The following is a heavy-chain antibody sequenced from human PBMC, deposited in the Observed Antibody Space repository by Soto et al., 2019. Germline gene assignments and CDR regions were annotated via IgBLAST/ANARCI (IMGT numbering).Heavy chain of an antibody. CDR1: GGTFSSYG. D-gene: IGHD6-6*01. J-gene: IGHJ4*02. CDR3: AREGQLGY. CDR2: ISGYNGNT. Sequence: ASVKVSCKASGGTFSSYGFSWVRQAPGQGLEWIGWISGYNGNTNYAQRFQGRVTMTTDTSTSTAYMELRSLRSDDTAVYYCAREGQLGYWGQGTLVTVSS. V-gene: IGHV1-18*01.